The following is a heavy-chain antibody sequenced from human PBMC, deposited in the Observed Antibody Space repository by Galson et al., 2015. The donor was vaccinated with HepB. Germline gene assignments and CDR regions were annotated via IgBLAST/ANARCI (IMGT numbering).Heavy chain of an antibody. CDR2: IIPIFGIA. CDR1: GGTFSSYA. CDR3: ARGGNWNDGSGWFDP. J-gene: IGHJ5*02. D-gene: IGHD1-1*01. Sequence: SVKVSCKASGGTFSSYAISWVRQAPGQGLEWMGGIIPIFGIANYAQKFQGRVTITADKSTSTAYMELSSLRSEDTAVYYCARGGNWNDGSGWFDPWGQGTLVTVSS. V-gene: IGHV1-69*10.